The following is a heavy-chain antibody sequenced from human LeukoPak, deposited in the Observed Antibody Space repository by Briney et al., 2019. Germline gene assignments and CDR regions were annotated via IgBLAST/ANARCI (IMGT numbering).Heavy chain of an antibody. CDR2: ITADSGTT. CDR1: GLTVSSNY. J-gene: IGHJ4*02. CDR3: ASRDYFDY. V-gene: IGHV3-48*02. Sequence: GGSLRLSCAASGLTVSSNYISWVRQAPGKGLEWVSYITADSGTTYYADSVKGRFTISRDNAKNLLYLQMNSLRDEDTAVYYCASRDYFDYWGQGTLVTVSS.